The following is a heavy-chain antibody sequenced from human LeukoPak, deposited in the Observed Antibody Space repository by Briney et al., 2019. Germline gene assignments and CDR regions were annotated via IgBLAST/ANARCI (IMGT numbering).Heavy chain of an antibody. V-gene: IGHV3-23*01. D-gene: IGHD2-2*01. J-gene: IGHJ4*02. Sequence: PGGSLRLSCAASGFTFSSYAMSWVRQAPGKGLEWVSAISGSGGSTYYADSVKGRFTISGDNSRNTLFLQMNSLRAEDTAVYYCAHGAMYQLDYWGQGTLVTVSS. CDR1: GFTFSSYA. CDR2: ISGSGGST. CDR3: AHGAMYQLDY.